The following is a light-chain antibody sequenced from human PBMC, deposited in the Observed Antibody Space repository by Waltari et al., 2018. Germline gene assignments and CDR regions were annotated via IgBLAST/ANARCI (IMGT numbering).Light chain of an antibody. CDR3: QQYYDNWT. J-gene: IGKJ1*01. CDR1: QSVFKTYNNRNY. V-gene: IGKV4-1*01. CDR2: WAS. Sequence: DIVVTQSPDSLAVSLGERVTMNCKSSQSVFKTYNNRNYLGWFQQKQGQPPKLLIYWASTRAFVVHDGFSGSVSGTDFTLTSSILQAEDVAVYYCQQYYDNWTFGQGTKVEIK.